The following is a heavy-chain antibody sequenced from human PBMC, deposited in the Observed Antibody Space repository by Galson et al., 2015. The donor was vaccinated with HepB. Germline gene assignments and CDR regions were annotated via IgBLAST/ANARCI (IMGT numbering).Heavy chain of an antibody. CDR3: ARQTDWSNGMDV. CDR2: IYPDDSDP. CDR1: GYNFANYW. D-gene: IGHD1-1*01. Sequence: QSGAEVKKPGESLKISCKGSGYNFANYWIAWVRQMPGKGLEWMGIIYPDDSDPRYSPSFQGQVTISADTSTYTAYLQWSSLKASDTAIYYCARQTDWSNGMDVWGQGTTVTVS. J-gene: IGHJ6*02. V-gene: IGHV5-51*01.